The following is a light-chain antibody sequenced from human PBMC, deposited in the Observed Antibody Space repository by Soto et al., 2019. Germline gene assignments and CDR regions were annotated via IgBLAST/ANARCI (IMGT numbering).Light chain of an antibody. CDR3: QVWDSSSDHPV. CDR2: YDR. CDR1: NIVRKN. V-gene: IGLV3-21*04. J-gene: IGLJ2*01. Sequence: YELTQPPSMSVAPGETATMTCGGNNIVRKNVHWYQQKPGQAPVLVIYYDRDRPSGIPERFSGSNSGNTATLTISRVEAGDEADYYCQVWDSSSDHPVFGGGTKLTVL.